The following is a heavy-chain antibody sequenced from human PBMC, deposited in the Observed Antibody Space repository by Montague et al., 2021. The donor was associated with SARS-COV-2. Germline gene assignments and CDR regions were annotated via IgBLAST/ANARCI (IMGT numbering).Heavy chain of an antibody. J-gene: IGHJ3*01. Sequence: SETRSLTCVVSGDSVNTNQWTWVRQPPGKGLEWIGHVLYTGSTKYNPSLESRVTISIDTSKNQFALRLNSVSAADTAIYYCARLIGSGWTDAFDFWGQGTMVTVSS. D-gene: IGHD6-19*01. CDR3: ARLIGSGWTDAFDF. V-gene: IGHV4-59*02. CDR1: GDSVNTNQ. CDR2: VLYTGST.